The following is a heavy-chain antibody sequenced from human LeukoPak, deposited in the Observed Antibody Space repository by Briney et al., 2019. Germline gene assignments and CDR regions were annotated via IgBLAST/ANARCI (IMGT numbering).Heavy chain of an antibody. Sequence: SGGSLRLSCAASGFTFSSYAMSWVRQAPGKGLEWVSAISGSGGSTYYADSVKGRFTISRDNSKNTLYLQMNSLRAEDTAVYYCAKDLTVTSETFDYWGQGTLVTVSS. CDR3: AKDLTVTSETFDY. CDR2: ISGSGGST. CDR1: GFTFSSYA. V-gene: IGHV3-23*01. J-gene: IGHJ4*02. D-gene: IGHD4-17*01.